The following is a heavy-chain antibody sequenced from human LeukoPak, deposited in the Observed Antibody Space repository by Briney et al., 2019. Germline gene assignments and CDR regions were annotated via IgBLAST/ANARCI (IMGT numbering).Heavy chain of an antibody. CDR3: ARGDLNGSGSYYPPSFDY. D-gene: IGHD3-10*01. CDR2: IYHSGST. V-gene: IGHV4-30-2*01. Sequence: PSQTLSLTCAVSGASISSGGYSWGWIRQPPGKGLEWFGYIYHSGSTYFNPSLKSRVTISVDRSKNQFSLKLSSVTAADTAVYYCARGDLNGSGSYYPPSFDYWGQGTLVTVSS. J-gene: IGHJ4*02. CDR1: GASISSGGYS.